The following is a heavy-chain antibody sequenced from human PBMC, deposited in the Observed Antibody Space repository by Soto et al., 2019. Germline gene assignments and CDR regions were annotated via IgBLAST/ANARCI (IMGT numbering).Heavy chain of an antibody. CDR3: ARDTKIPANAIHDGR. Sequence: QVHLVQSGAEVRKPGASVKVSCKAFGYTFTTNDINWVRQAPGQGLEWLGWMDPNSGVAGYAQKFQGRVIMTRDTSTSTAHMELSGLTSEDTAVYYCARDTKIPANAIHDGRWGQGTLVTVSS. CDR1: GYTFTTND. V-gene: IGHV1-8*02. J-gene: IGHJ4*02. D-gene: IGHD2-2*01. CDR2: MDPNSGVA.